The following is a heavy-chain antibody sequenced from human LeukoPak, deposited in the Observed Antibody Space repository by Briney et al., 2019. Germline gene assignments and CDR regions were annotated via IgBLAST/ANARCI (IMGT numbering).Heavy chain of an antibody. J-gene: IGHJ6*02. V-gene: IGHV1-46*01. CDR1: GYTFTSYY. CDR3: ARDPPREFLEWYNPLDV. CDR2: INPSGGST. D-gene: IGHD3-3*01. Sequence: ASVKVSCKASGYTFTSYYMHWVRLAPGQGLEWMGIINPSGGSTSYAQKFQGRVTMTRDTSTSTVYMELSSLRSEDTAVYYCARDPPREFLEWYNPLDVWGQGTAVTVSS.